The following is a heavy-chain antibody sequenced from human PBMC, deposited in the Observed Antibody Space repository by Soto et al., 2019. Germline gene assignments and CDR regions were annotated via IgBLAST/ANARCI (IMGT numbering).Heavy chain of an antibody. Sequence: EMQLVQSGGGLVKPRGSLRLSCVASRFNFSAAWLNWIRQAPGKGLEWVGRIKPKSEGETADYTAPVRGRFTISRDDSQNTLHLQMDRLKTEDTAVYYCATVPYGSGPTWGLGVRVTVSS. CDR2: IKPKSEGETA. CDR3: ATVPYGSGPT. V-gene: IGHV3-15*07. J-gene: IGHJ4*02. CDR1: RFNFSAAW. D-gene: IGHD6-19*01.